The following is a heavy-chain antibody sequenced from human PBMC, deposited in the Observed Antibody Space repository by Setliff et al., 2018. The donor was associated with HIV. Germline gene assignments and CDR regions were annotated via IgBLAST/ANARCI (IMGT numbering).Heavy chain of an antibody. J-gene: IGHJ4*02. V-gene: IGHV2-5*02. D-gene: IGHD3-3*01. CDR2: IYWDDDK. CDR1: GFSLNTPGVG. CDR3: AHDQTTYGVVIILGFDY. Sequence: SGPTLVNPTQTLRLTCTFSGFSLNTPGVGVGWIRQPPGKAPEWLALIYWDDDKRYSPSLRSRLTVTKDISGSRVILTMTNVDPVDTATYYCAHDQTTYGVVIILGFDYWGQGALVTVSS.